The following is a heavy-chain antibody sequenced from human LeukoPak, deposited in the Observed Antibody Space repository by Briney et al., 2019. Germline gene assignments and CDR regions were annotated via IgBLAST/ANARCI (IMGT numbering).Heavy chain of an antibody. D-gene: IGHD1-1*01. CDR3: ARESAYVDTSGPGGFDY. CDR1: GFTFSSYA. Sequence: GGSLRLSCAASGFTFSSYAMSWVRQAPGKGLEWVSAISGSGGSTYYADSVKGRFTISRDISKNTLFLQMNSLRAEDTAVYYCARESAYVDTSGPGGFDYWGQGTLVTVSS. CDR2: ISGSGGST. V-gene: IGHV3-23*01. J-gene: IGHJ4*02.